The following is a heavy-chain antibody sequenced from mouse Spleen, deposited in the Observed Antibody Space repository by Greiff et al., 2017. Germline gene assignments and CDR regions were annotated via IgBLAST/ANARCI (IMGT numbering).Heavy chain of an antibody. CDR3: ARGDGKSYAMDY. CDR2: IYPGSGNT. Sequence: QVQLKESGAELVRPGASVKLSCKASGYTFTDYYINWVKQRPGQGLEWIARIYPGSGNTYYNEKFKGKATLTAEKSSSTAYMQLSSLTSEDSAVYFCARGDGKSYAMDYWGQGTSVTVSS. V-gene: IGHV1-76*01. CDR1: GYTFTDYY. D-gene: IGHD2-1*01. J-gene: IGHJ4*01.